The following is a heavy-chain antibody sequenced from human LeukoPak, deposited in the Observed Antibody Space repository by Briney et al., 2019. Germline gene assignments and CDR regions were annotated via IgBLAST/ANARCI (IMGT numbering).Heavy chain of an antibody. CDR3: AADPVMRSGVVIRPGWPSFDY. D-gene: IGHD3-3*01. V-gene: IGHV1-58*01. Sequence: GASVKVSCKASGFPFPDSAVQWVRQARGQRLEWIGWIVVGSGNTDYAQKFQERVTITRDMSTSTAYMELSSLRSEDTAVYYCAADPVMRSGVVIRPGWPSFDYWGQGTLVTVSS. J-gene: IGHJ4*02. CDR2: IVVGSGNT. CDR1: GFPFPDSA.